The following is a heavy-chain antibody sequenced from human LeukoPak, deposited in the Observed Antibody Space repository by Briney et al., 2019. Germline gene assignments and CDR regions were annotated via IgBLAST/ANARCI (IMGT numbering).Heavy chain of an antibody. CDR2: IRYDGSNK. CDR3: ARDAEMATTYYFDY. D-gene: IGHD5-24*01. V-gene: IGHV3-30*02. CDR1: GFTFSSYG. Sequence: GGSLRLSCAASGFTFSSYGMHWVRQAPGKGLEWVAFIRYDGSNKYYADSVKGRFTISRDNSKNTLYLQMNSLRAEDTGVYYCARDAEMATTYYFDYWGQGTLVTVSS. J-gene: IGHJ4*02.